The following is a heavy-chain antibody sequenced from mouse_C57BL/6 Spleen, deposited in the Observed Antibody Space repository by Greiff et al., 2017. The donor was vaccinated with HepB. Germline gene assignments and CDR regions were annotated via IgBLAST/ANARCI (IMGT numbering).Heavy chain of an antibody. CDR3: ARHGTAQATRHYYAMDY. Sequence: QVHVKQSGAELVKPGASVKLSCKASGYTFTEYTIHWVKQRSGQGLEWIGWFYPGSGSIKYNEKFKDKATLTADKSSSTVYMELSRLTSEDSAVYFCARHGTAQATRHYYAMDYWGQGTSVTVSS. CDR1: GYTFTEYT. V-gene: IGHV1-62-2*01. J-gene: IGHJ4*01. CDR2: FYPGSGSI. D-gene: IGHD3-2*02.